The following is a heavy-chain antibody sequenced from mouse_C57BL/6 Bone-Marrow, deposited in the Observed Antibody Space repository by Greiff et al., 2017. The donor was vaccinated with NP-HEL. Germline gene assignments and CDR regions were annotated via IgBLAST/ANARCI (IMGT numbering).Heavy chain of an antibody. CDR3: ARYYYYAMDY. D-gene: IGHD1-1*01. CDR1: GYTFTSYG. Sequence: QVQLKESGAELARPGASVKLSCKASGYTFTSYGISWVKQRTGQGLEWIGEIYPRRGNTYYNEKFKGKATLTADKSSSTAYMELRSLTSEDSAVYFCARYYYYAMDYWGQGTSVTVSS. V-gene: IGHV1-81*01. CDR2: IYPRRGNT. J-gene: IGHJ4*01.